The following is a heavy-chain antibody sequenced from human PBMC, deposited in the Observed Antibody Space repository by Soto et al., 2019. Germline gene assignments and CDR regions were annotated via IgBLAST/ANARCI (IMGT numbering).Heavy chain of an antibody. D-gene: IGHD3-22*01. Sequence: QITLKESGPTLVKPTQTLTLTCTFSGFSLSTSGVGVGWIRQPPGKALEWLALIYWDDDKRYSPSQKSRLTITKDTSTNQVVLTMTNMDPVDTATYYCAHTQTIYHSGYYVGYYYYGMDVWGQGTTVTVSS. J-gene: IGHJ6*02. CDR1: GFSLSTSGVG. CDR2: IYWDDDK. V-gene: IGHV2-5*02. CDR3: AHTQTIYHSGYYVGYYYYGMDV.